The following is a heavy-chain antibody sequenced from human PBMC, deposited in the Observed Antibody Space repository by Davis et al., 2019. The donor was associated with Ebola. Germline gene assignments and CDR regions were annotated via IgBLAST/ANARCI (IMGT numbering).Heavy chain of an antibody. Sequence: GGSLRLSCAASGFTFDDYAMHWVRQAPGKGLEWVSAISGSGGSTYYADSVKGRFTISRDNSKNTLYLQMNSLRAEDTAVYYCAKRGGSGWYYDYWGQGTLVTVSS. J-gene: IGHJ4*02. CDR3: AKRGGSGWYYDY. D-gene: IGHD6-19*01. CDR1: GFTFDDYA. CDR2: ISGSGGST. V-gene: IGHV3-23*01.